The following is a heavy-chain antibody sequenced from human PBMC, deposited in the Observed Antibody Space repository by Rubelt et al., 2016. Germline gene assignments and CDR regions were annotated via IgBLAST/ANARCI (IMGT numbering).Heavy chain of an antibody. D-gene: IGHD3-16*01. V-gene: IGHV3-23*04. J-gene: IGHJ4*02. CDR1: GFTFNTYA. CDR3: AKDDEGTRSGVGEKFSD. Sequence: EVQVVESGGGLVQPGGSLRLSCVVSGFTFNTYAMSWVRQVPGKGLEWVSGISGNGFKTFYVDSVEGRFTISRDFSNNTLYLQMNSLTDDDTAIYYCAKDDEGTRSGVGEKFSDWGLGTLVSVSS. CDR2: ISGNGFKT.